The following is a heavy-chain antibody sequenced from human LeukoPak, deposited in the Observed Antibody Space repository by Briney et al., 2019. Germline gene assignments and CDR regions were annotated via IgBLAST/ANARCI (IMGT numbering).Heavy chain of an antibody. D-gene: IGHD4-17*01. V-gene: IGHV1-69*05. CDR1: GGTFSSYA. CDR2: IIPIFGTA. J-gene: IGHJ4*02. Sequence: SVKVSCKASGGTFSSYAISWVRQAPGQGLEWMGGIIPIFGTANYAQKLQGRVTMTTDTSTSTAYMELRSLRSDDTAVYYCARDIDPTTVTTGFDYWGQGTLVTVSS. CDR3: ARDIDPTTVTTGFDY.